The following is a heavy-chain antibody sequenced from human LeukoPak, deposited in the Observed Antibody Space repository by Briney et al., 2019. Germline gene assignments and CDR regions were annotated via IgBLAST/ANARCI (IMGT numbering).Heavy chain of an antibody. CDR1: GFTFSSHA. D-gene: IGHD3-10*01. Sequence: GGPLRLSCAASGFTFSSHAMSWVRQAPGKGLEWVSAISGSGLTTYYANSVKGRFTISRDNSKNTLYLQMYSLRAEDTAVYYCVISGSGSYYRFDYWGQGTLVTVSP. V-gene: IGHV3-23*01. CDR2: ISGSGLTT. CDR3: VISGSGSYYRFDY. J-gene: IGHJ4*02.